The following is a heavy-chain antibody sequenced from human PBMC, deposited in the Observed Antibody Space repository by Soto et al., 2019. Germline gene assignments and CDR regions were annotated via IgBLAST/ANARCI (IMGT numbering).Heavy chain of an antibody. CDR3: ARHGFGPLHGLVDV. V-gene: IGHV4-59*08. J-gene: IGHJ6*02. CDR2: INYDGYS. Sequence: QVQLQESGPGLVKPSETLSLTCTVSGGSITNYYCSWFRQPPGKGLEWIGYINYDGYSAYNPSLKTRVTLSMPASKTQLSLMLESVTATDTAVYYCARHGFGPLHGLVDVWGPGTTVIVSS. CDR1: GGSITNYY. D-gene: IGHD3-10*01.